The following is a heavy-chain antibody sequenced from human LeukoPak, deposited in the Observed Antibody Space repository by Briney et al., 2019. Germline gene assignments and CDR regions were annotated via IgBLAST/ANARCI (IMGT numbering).Heavy chain of an antibody. CDR3: ARDRGSGWFVY. J-gene: IGHJ5*01. CDR2: INPSGGST. CDR1: GYTFTSYY. Sequence: ASVKVSCKASGYTFTSYYLYWVRQAPGQGLEWMGIINPSGGSTNYAQKFQGRVTMTRDTSTSTVYMELSSLRSEDTAVYYCARDRGSGWFVYWGQGTLVTVSS. D-gene: IGHD6-19*01. V-gene: IGHV1-46*01.